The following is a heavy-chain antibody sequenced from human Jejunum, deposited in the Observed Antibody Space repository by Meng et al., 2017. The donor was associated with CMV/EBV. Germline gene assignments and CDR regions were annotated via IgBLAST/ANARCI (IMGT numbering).Heavy chain of an antibody. D-gene: IGHD6-13*01. J-gene: IGHJ1*01. CDR3: AKDVFQQLSFHY. CDR2: IQYDGRNK. Sequence: SCTASGVSFSNHGMHWVRQAPGMGLEWVAFIQYDGRNKYYADSVKGRITISRDNSKNMLYLQMYNLRPEDTAVYYCAKDVFQQLSFHYWGQGTLVTVSS. CDR1: GVSFSNHG. V-gene: IGHV3-30*02.